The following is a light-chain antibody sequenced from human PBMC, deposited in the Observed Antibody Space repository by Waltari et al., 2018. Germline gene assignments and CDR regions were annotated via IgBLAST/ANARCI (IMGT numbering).Light chain of an antibody. CDR2: DAS. V-gene: IGKV3-20*01. Sequence: ELALTQSPGTLSLSPGDRATLSCRSSQSLSRPLAWYQQKPGQAPRLLIYDASRRATGIPDRFIGSGSGTDFSLTISRLEPEDFAVYYCQHYVTLPATFGQGTRVELK. J-gene: IGKJ1*01. CDR1: QSLSRP. CDR3: QHYVTLPAT.